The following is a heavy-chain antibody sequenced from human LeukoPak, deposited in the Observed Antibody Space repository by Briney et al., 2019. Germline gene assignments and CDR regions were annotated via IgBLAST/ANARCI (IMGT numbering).Heavy chain of an antibody. CDR1: GFTFDDYA. Sequence: PGRPLRLSCAASGFTFDDYAMHWVRQAPGKGLEWVSGISWNSGSIGYADSVKGRFTISRDNAKNSLYLQMNSLRAEDTALYYCAKGPVVAAAWYYFDYWGQGTLVTVSS. V-gene: IGHV3-9*01. CDR2: ISWNSGSI. CDR3: AKGPVVAAAWYYFDY. D-gene: IGHD2-15*01. J-gene: IGHJ4*02.